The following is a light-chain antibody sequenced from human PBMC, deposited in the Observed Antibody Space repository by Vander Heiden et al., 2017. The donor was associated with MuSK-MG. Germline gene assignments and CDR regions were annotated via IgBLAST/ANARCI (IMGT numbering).Light chain of an antibody. Sequence: EIVLTQSPATLSLSPGERATLPCRASQSVDTYLTWFQQTPGQAPRLLIYDASTRDSGTPARFSGRGSGTDFTLTISSLEPEDFAVFYCQQRAYWPLTFGGGTKVE. V-gene: IGKV3-11*01. CDR1: QSVDTY. CDR3: QQRAYWPLT. CDR2: DAS. J-gene: IGKJ4*01.